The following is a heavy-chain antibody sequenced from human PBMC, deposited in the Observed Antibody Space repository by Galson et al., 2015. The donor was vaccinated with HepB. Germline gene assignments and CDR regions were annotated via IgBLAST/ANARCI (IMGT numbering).Heavy chain of an antibody. V-gene: IGHV3-33*01. CDR3: SRTLPGIDLDY. Sequence: SLRLSCAASGFIFSNYGMQWVRQAPGKGLEWVAHIWYDGTYKQYADSVKGRFTISRDNAKNTLFLQMDSLKTEDTAVYYCSRTLPGIDLDYWGQGTLVTVSS. CDR2: IWYDGTYK. CDR1: GFIFSNYG. J-gene: IGHJ4*02. D-gene: IGHD3-3*02.